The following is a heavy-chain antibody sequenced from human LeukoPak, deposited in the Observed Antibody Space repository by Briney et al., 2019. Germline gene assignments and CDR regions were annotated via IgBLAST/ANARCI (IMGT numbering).Heavy chain of an antibody. Sequence: ASVKVSCKASGYTFTNYYIHWVRQAPGQGLECMGIINPSGGSTSYAQKFQGRVTMTRNTSISTAYMELSSLRSEDTAVYYCARAGGSYWGNNWFDPRGQGTLVTVSS. CDR1: GYTFTNYY. CDR3: ARAGGSYWGNNWFDP. D-gene: IGHD1-26*01. J-gene: IGHJ5*02. CDR2: INPSGGST. V-gene: IGHV1-46*01.